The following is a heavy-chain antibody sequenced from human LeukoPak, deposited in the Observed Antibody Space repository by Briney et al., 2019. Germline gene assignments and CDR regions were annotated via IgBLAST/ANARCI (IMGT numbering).Heavy chain of an antibody. CDR3: ARVNPGYSSSWSQYYYYYYMDV. CDR1: GYTFTSYD. J-gene: IGHJ6*03. CDR2: MNPNSGNT. V-gene: IGHV1-8*01. Sequence: ASVKVSCKASGYTFTSYDINWVRQATGQGLEWMGWMNPNSGNTGYAQKFQGRVTMTRNTPISTAYMELSSLRSEDTAVYYCARVNPGYSSSWSQYYYYYYMDVWAKGPRSPSP. D-gene: IGHD6-13*01.